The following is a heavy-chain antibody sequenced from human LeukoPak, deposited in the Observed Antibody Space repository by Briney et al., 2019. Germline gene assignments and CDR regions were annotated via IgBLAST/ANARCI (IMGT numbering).Heavy chain of an antibody. J-gene: IGHJ5*02. D-gene: IGHD2-2*01. CDR3: ARDRVRSSSTSFRFDP. CDR2: INPNSGGT. CDR1: GYTFTGYC. Sequence: GASVKVSCKASGYTFTGYCMHWVRQAPGQGLEWMGWINPNSGGTNYAQKFQGRVTMTRDTSISTAYMELSRLRSDDTAVYYCARDRVRSSSTSFRFDPWGQGTLVTVSS. V-gene: IGHV1-2*02.